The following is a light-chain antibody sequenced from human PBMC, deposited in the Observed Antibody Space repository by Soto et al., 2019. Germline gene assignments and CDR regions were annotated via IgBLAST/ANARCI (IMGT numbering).Light chain of an antibody. V-gene: IGKV1-5*03. CDR3: QQYNNWPT. CDR2: KAS. CDR1: QTISSW. Sequence: DIQMTQSPSTLSGSVGDRVTITCRASQTISSWLALYQQKPGKAPKLLIYKASTLKSGVPSRFSGSGSGTEFTLTISSLQPDDFAVYYCQQYNNWPTFGHGTKVDIK. J-gene: IGKJ1*01.